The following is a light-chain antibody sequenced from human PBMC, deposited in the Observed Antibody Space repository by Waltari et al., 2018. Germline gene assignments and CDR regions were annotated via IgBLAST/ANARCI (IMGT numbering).Light chain of an antibody. V-gene: IGLV2-11*01. Sequence: QSALTQPRSVSGSPGQSVTISCSGTSSDIGNYNFVSWYQQRPGHAPKLLVYNVVKRPSAVPDRCSVSKSRSTASLTISGLQTEDEGDYYCCSYAGSYTFVFGGGTQLTVL. J-gene: IGLJ7*01. CDR3: CSYAGSYTFV. CDR1: SSDIGNYNF. CDR2: NVV.